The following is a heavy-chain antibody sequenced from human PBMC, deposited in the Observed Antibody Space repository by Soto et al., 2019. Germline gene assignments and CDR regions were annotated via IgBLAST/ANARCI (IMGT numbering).Heavy chain of an antibody. V-gene: IGHV1-18*01. CDR2: ISAYNGNT. D-gene: IGHD5-12*01. CDR3: ARCGDGYNSPWFDP. J-gene: IGHJ5*02. Sequence: ASVKVSCKASGYTFTSYGISWVRQAPGQGLEWMGWISAYNGNTNYAQKLQGRVTRTTDTSTSTAYMELRSLRSDDTAVYYCARCGDGYNSPWFDPWGQGTLVTVSS. CDR1: GYTFTSYG.